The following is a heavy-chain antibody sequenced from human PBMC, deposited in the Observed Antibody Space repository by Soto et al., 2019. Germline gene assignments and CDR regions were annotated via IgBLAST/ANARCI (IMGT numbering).Heavy chain of an antibody. Sequence: PGGSLRLSCAASGFTFSSYAMSWVRQAPGKGLEWVAVIWFDGSNKYYADSVKGRFTISRDNSKNTLYLQMNSLRAEDTAVYYCAIDDPIVLMVYATRGYYLDVWGKGTTVTVSS. V-gene: IGHV3-33*08. CDR3: AIDDPIVLMVYATRGYYLDV. D-gene: IGHD2-8*01. CDR2: IWFDGSNK. J-gene: IGHJ6*03. CDR1: GFTFSSYA.